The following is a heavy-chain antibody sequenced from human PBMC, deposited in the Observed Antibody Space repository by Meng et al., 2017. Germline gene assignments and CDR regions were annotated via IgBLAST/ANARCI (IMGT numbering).Heavy chain of an antibody. CDR2: INPNSGGT. D-gene: IGHD4-17*01. V-gene: IGHV1-2*02. CDR1: GYTFTGYY. J-gene: IGHJ6*02. Sequence: ASVKVSCKASGYTFTGYYMHRVRQAPGQGLEWMGWINPNSGGTNYAQKFQGRVTMTRDTSISTAYMKLSRLRSDDTAVYYCARGGRYGDYDSAYYYYGMDVWGQGTTVTVSS. CDR3: ARGGRYGDYDSAYYYYGMDV.